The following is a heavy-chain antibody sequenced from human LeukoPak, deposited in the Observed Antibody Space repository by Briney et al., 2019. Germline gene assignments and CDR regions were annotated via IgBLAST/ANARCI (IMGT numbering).Heavy chain of an antibody. CDR2: ISYSSGTI. V-gene: IGHV3-48*01. CDR1: GFQFSTYT. CDR3: AGSHFTIYYFES. J-gene: IGHJ4*02. D-gene: IGHD3-10*01. Sequence: GGSLRLSCEATGFQFSTYTMSWFRQAPGKGLEWVSYISYSSGTIYYSDSVKGRFTISRDNAKNSLYLQMNSLGVEDTAVYYCAGSHFTIYYFESWGQGTLVTVSS.